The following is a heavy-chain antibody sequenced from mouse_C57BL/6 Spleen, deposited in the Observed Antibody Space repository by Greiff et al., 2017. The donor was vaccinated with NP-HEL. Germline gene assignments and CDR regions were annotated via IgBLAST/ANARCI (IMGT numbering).Heavy chain of an antibody. CDR1: GFSLTSYG. Sequence: VQRVESGPGLVAPSQSLSITCTVSGFSLTSYGVHWVRQPPGKGLEWLVVIWSDGSTTYNSALKSRLSISKDNSKSQVFLKMNSLQTDDTAMYYCARQRDSSGYVEFAYWGQGTLVTVSA. CDR3: ARQRDSSGYVEFAY. D-gene: IGHD3-2*02. CDR2: IWSDGST. J-gene: IGHJ3*01. V-gene: IGHV2-6-1*01.